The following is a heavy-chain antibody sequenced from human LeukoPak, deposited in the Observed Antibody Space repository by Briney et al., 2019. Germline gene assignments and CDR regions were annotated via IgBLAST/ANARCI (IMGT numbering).Heavy chain of an antibody. V-gene: IGHV3-9*01. D-gene: IGHD4-17*01. Sequence: GRSLRFSCAASGFTFDDYAMHWVRQAPGKGLEWVSGISWNSGSIGYADSVKGRFTISRDIAKNSLYLQMNSLRAEDTALYYCAKAIHDYGDYLGGFQHWGQGTLVTVSS. CDR2: ISWNSGSI. CDR1: GFTFDDYA. J-gene: IGHJ1*01. CDR3: AKAIHDYGDYLGGFQH.